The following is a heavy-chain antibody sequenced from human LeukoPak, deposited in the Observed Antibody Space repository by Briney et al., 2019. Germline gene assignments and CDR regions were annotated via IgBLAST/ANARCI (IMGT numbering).Heavy chain of an antibody. Sequence: PGGSLRLSCAASGFTFSSYAMSWVRQAPGKGLEWVSAISGSGGSTYYADSVKGRFTISRDNSKNSLYLQMNSLRAEDTAVYYCAKDRGSSSSRPIFDYWGQGTLVTVSS. CDR2: ISGSGGST. J-gene: IGHJ4*02. CDR3: AKDRGSSSSRPIFDY. CDR1: GFTFSSYA. D-gene: IGHD6-6*01. V-gene: IGHV3-23*01.